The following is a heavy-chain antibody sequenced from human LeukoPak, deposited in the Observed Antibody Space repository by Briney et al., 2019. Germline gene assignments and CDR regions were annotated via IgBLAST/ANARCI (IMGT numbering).Heavy chain of an antibody. CDR3: AKGLSIPSYFDY. CDR2: IWYDGSNK. D-gene: IGHD2/OR15-2a*01. V-gene: IGHV3-33*06. J-gene: IGHJ4*02. Sequence: LAFIWYDGSNKYYADSVKGGFTISRDNSKNTLYLQMNSLRAEDTAVYYCAKGLSIPSYFDYWGQGTLVTVSS.